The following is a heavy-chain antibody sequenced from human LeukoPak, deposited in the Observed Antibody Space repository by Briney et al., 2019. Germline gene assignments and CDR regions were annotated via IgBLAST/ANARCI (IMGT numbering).Heavy chain of an antibody. CDR3: AGSLTRIFDY. D-gene: IGHD2-2*01. J-gene: IGHJ4*02. V-gene: IGHV4-59*01. Sequence: SETLSLTCTVSGDFISSYYWSWIRQSPGKGLEWIGYIYYSGSTNYNPSLKSRVTMSIDTSKNQFSLKLSSVTAADTAVYYCAGSLTRIFDYWGQGTLVTVSS. CDR2: IYYSGST. CDR1: GDFISSYY.